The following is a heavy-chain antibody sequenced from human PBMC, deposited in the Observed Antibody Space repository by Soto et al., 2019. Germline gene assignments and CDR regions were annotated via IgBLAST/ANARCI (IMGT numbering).Heavy chain of an antibody. CDR3: ARAPSTAGFDP. J-gene: IGHJ5*02. D-gene: IGHD2-2*01. CDR2: ISSSSSYI. Sequence: GGSLRLSCAASGFTFSSYSMNWVRQAPGKGLEWVSSISSSSSYIYYADSVKGRFTISRDNAKNSLYLQMNSLRAEDTAVYYCARAPSTAGFDPWGQGTLVTVSS. CDR1: GFTFSSYS. V-gene: IGHV3-21*01.